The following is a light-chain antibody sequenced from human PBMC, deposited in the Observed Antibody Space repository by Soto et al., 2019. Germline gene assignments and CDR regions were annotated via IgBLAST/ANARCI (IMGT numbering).Light chain of an antibody. Sequence: DIVMTQSPATLSLPPVERATLSCRASQSVSSNLAWYQQKPGQAPRLLIYGASTRATGIPARFSGSGSGTEFTLTINRLEPEDFALYYCQQYGSSPPTFGQGTKVDIK. V-gene: IGKV3-15*01. J-gene: IGKJ1*01. CDR3: QQYGSSPPT. CDR1: QSVSSN. CDR2: GAS.